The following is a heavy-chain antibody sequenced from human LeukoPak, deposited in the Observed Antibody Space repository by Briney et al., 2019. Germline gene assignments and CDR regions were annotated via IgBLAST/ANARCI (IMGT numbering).Heavy chain of an antibody. V-gene: IGHV4-59*01. J-gene: IGHJ6*02. Sequence: SETLSLTCTVSGGSISSYYWSWIRQPPGKGLEWIGYIYYSGSTNYNPSLKSRVTISVDTSKNQSSLRLSSVTAADTAVYYCARDEGISYYYYGMDVWGQGTTVTVSS. CDR3: ARDEGISYYYYGMDV. CDR2: IYYSGST. CDR1: GGSISSYY. D-gene: IGHD6-13*01.